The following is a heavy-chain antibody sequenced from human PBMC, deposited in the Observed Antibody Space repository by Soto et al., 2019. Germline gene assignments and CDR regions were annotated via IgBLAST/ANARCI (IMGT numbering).Heavy chain of an antibody. CDR3: ARLGGGWRIDV. CDR2: IFPGDSDT. CDR1: GYTFADKW. J-gene: IGHJ6*02. Sequence: PGESLKISCKGLGYTFADKWISWVRQKPGQGLEFMGIIFPGDSDTKYSPSFKGQVTISVDKSNNAAYLQWPSLQASDTAIYYCARLGGGWRIDVWGHGTSVTVSS. V-gene: IGHV5-51*01. D-gene: IGHD3-10*01.